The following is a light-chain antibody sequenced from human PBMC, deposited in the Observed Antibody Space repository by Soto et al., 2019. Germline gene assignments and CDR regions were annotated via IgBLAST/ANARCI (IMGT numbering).Light chain of an antibody. CDR1: QSISTY. J-gene: IGKJ1*01. CDR2: KAS. CDR3: QHYNSYRWT. V-gene: IGKV1-5*03. Sequence: DIQMTQSPSTLSASVGDRVTITCRASQSISTYLAWYQQKPGKAPKLLIYKASSLESGAPSRFSGSGSGTEFTLTISSLQPDDFATYYCQHYNSYRWTFGQGTKVDIK.